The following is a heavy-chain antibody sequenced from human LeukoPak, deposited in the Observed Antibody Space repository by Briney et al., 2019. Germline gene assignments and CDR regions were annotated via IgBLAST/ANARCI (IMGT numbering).Heavy chain of an antibody. CDR1: GFTFSSYA. J-gene: IGHJ4*02. CDR3: ARRDYFDD. V-gene: IGHV3-74*01. CDR2: IKYDGSYT. Sequence: GGSLRLSCAASGFTFSSYAMSWVRQAPGKGLVWVARIKYDGSYTNYADSVKGRFAISRDNAKNTLYLHLNSLRAEDTAVYYCARRDYFDDWGQGTLVTVPS.